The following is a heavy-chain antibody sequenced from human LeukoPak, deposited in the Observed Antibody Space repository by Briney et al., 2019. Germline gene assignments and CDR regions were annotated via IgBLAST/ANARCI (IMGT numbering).Heavy chain of an antibody. D-gene: IGHD3-10*01. J-gene: IGHJ4*02. CDR2: TGLESVHT. Sequence: GGSLRLSCAASRFTFTRHAMSWVRQAPGKGLEWVSTTGLESVHTLYADSVQGRFTVSRDNSRNILDLQMDNLTVDDTAIYYCVRGDDIGKHPTRAYYFAIWGQGTLVSVSS. CDR3: VRGDDIGKHPTRAYYFAI. CDR1: RFTFTRHA. V-gene: IGHV3-23*01.